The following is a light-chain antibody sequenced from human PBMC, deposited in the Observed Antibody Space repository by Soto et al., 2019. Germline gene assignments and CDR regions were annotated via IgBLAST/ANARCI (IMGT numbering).Light chain of an antibody. CDR3: QQRSNWPLT. CDR2: GAS. CDR1: QTLTSRY. J-gene: IGKJ4*01. Sequence: EIVLTQSPGALSLSPGERVTLSCRASQTLTSRYLSWYQQKLGQSPRLLIYGASNRAADIPARFSGSGSGTDFTLTINSLEPEDFAVYYCQQRSNWPLTFGGGTKVESK. V-gene: IGKV3D-20*02.